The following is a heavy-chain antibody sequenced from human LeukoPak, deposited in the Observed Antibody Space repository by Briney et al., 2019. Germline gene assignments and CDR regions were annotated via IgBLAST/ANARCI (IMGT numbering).Heavy chain of an antibody. J-gene: IGHJ6*02. Sequence: PGGSLRLSCAASGFTFSSYGMHWVRQAPGKGLEWVAVIWYDGSNKYYADSVKGRFAISRDNSKNTLYLQMNSLRAEDTAVYYCARDGIWGHRWGMDVWGQGTTVTVSS. CDR3: ARDGIWGHRWGMDV. CDR1: GFTFSSYG. V-gene: IGHV3-33*01. D-gene: IGHD3-16*01. CDR2: IWYDGSNK.